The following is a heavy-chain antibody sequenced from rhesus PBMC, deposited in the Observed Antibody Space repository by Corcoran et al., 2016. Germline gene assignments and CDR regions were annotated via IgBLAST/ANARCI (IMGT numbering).Heavy chain of an antibody. D-gene: IGHD3-9*01. CDR2: IYGSGSST. CDR1: GGSISSSY. V-gene: IGHV4-169*02. J-gene: IGHJ6*01. CDR3: ASTGMEDS. Sequence: QLQLQESGPGLVKPSETLSVTCAVSGGSISSSYWTWIRQAPGNGLEWIGYIYGSGSSTNYNPALKSVVTLSVDTSKNQLSLKRSAVTGADTAVYDGASTGMEDSWGQGVVVTVSS.